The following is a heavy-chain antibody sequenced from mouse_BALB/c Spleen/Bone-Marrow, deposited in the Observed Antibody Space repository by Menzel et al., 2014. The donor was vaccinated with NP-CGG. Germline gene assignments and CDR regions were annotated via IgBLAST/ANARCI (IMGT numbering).Heavy chain of an antibody. CDR3: GSGAYGFAMDY. CDR1: GFNIQNTY. D-gene: IGHD1-1*01. V-gene: IGHV14-3*02. CDR2: IDPANGNT. Sequence: VQLQQSGAELVKPGASVKLSCTASGFNIQNTYIHWVKQRPEQGLEWIGRIDPANGNTKYDPKFQDKATITADTSSNTTYLQLTSLTSEDIAGYYGGSGAYGFAMDYWGQGTSVTVSA. J-gene: IGHJ4*01.